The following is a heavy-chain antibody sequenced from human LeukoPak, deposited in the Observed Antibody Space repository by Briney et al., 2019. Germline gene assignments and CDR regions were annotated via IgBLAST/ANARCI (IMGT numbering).Heavy chain of an antibody. J-gene: IGHJ4*02. D-gene: IGHD2-2*01. CDR2: ISYDGSNK. Sequence: GGPLRLSCAASGFTFSRYAMHWVRQAPGKGLEWVALISYDGSNKYYADSVKGRFTISRDNAKNSLYLQMNSLRAEDTAVYYCASRYCTSTSCYLYYWGQGTLVTVSS. CDR1: GFTFSRYA. CDR3: ASRYCTSTSCYLYY. V-gene: IGHV3-30-3*01.